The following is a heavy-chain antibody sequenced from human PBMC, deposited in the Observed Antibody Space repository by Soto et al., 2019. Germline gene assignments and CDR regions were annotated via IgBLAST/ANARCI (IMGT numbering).Heavy chain of an antibody. CDR1: GGSFSGYY. Sequence: KSSETLSLTCAVYGGSFSGYYWSWIRQPPGKXLEWIGEINHSGSTNYNPSLKSRVTISVDTSKNQFSLKLSSVTAADTAVYYCARLALLWFGELYDYYYGMDVWDQGTTVSVSS. D-gene: IGHD3-10*01. CDR3: ARLALLWFGELYDYYYGMDV. V-gene: IGHV4-34*01. CDR2: INHSGST. J-gene: IGHJ6*02.